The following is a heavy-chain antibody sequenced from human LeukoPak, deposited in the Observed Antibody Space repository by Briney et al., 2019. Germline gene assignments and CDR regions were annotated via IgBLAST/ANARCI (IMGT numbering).Heavy chain of an antibody. CDR1: GFTFSDYY. D-gene: IGHD3-22*01. CDR3: ARYDSSGSHFDH. Sequence: GGSLRLSCAASGFTFSDYYMNWIRQAPGKGLEWVSYITSGGSTISYADSVKGRFTISRDNAKNSLYLQMNTLRAEDTAVYYCARYDSSGSHFDHWGQGTLVTVSS. CDR2: ITSGGSTI. V-gene: IGHV3-11*01. J-gene: IGHJ4*02.